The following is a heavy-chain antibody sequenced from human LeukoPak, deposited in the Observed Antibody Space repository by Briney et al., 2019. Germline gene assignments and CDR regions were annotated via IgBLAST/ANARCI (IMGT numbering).Heavy chain of an antibody. V-gene: IGHV1-69*13. CDR3: ARVIYDSSGYSYGYYYYMDV. J-gene: IGHJ6*03. CDR1: GGTFSSYA. D-gene: IGHD3-22*01. CDR2: IIPIFGTA. Sequence: SVKVSCKASGGTFSSYAISWVRQAPGQGLEWMGGIIPIFGTANYAQKFQGRVTITADESTSTAYMELSSLRSEDTAVYYCARVIYDSSGYSYGYYYYMDVWGKGTTVTVSS.